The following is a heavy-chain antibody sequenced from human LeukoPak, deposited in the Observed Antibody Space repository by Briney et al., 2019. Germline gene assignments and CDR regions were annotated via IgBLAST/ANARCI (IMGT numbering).Heavy chain of an antibody. J-gene: IGHJ6*03. V-gene: IGHV3-23*01. Sequence: GGSLRLSCAASGFTFRRYDMSWVRQAPGKGLEWVSAISGSGGSTYYADSVKGRFTISRDNSKNTLYLQMNSLRAEDTAVYYCAKDPPTGYYMDVWGKGTTVTVSS. CDR2: ISGSGGST. CDR1: GFTFRRYD. D-gene: IGHD4-11*01. CDR3: AKDPPTGYYMDV.